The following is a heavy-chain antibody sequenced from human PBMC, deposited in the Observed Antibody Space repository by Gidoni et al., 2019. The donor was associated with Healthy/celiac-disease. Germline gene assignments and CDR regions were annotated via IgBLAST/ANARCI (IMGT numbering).Heavy chain of an antibody. J-gene: IGHJ6*02. CDR3: ARDYYGMDV. CDR1: GYSISSGYY. CDR2: IYHSGST. Sequence: QVQLQESGPGLVKPSEPLSLTCTVSGYSISSGYYWGWIRQPPGKGLEWIGSIYHSGSTYYNPSLKSRVTISVDTSKNQFSLKLSSVTAADTAVYYCARDYYGMDVWGQGTTVTVSS. V-gene: IGHV4-38-2*02.